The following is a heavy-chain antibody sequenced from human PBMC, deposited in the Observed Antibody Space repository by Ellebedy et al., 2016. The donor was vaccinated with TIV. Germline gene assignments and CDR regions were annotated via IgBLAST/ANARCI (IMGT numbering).Heavy chain of an antibody. CDR2: IWYDGSNK. Sequence: GESLKISXVASGFTFSSYGMRWVRQAPGKGLEWVAVIWYDGSNKYYADSVKGRFTISRDDSKNTLYLQMNSLRAEDTAVYYCARNRIVVVDRRQRSWLDPWGQGTLVTVSS. CDR3: ARNRIVVVDRRQRSWLDP. CDR1: GFTFSSYG. V-gene: IGHV3-33*01. D-gene: IGHD2-15*01. J-gene: IGHJ5*02.